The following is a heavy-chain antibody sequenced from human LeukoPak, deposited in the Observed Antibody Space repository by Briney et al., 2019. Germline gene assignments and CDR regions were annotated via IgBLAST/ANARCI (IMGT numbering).Heavy chain of an antibody. D-gene: IGHD5-12*01. V-gene: IGHV1-8*01. CDR1: GYTFTSYD. CDR2: MNPNSGNT. CDR3: ARGLGDGYNYNY. Sequence: ASVKVSCKASGYTFTSYDINWVRQATGQGLEWMGWMNPNSGNTGYAQKFQGRATMTRNTSISTAYMELSSLRSEDTAVYYCARGLGDGYNYNYWGQGTLVTVSS. J-gene: IGHJ4*02.